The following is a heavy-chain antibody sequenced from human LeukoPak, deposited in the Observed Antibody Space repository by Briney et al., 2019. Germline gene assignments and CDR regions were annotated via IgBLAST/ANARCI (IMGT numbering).Heavy chain of an antibody. D-gene: IGHD6-19*01. CDR2: INRSGST. CDR1: AVSCSCKY. Sequence: SVTLSLTCAVYAVSCSCKYWRWIRQPPGNGLEWIGEINRSGSTNYNPSVKRRVTISVDTSKHQYSLKLSSVTAADTAVYDCARGNGYSRGWYGSGWFDPWGQGTLVTVSS. CDR3: ARGNGYSRGWYGSGWFDP. J-gene: IGHJ5*02. V-gene: IGHV4-34*01.